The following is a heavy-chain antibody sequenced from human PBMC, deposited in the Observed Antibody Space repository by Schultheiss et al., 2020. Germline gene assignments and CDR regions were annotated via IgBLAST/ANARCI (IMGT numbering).Heavy chain of an antibody. CDR1: GGTFSSYT. D-gene: IGHD2-2*01. V-gene: IGHV1-69*04. CDR3: ARDYCSSTSCYFDY. J-gene: IGHJ4*02. CDR2: IIPILGIA. Sequence: SVKVSCKASGGTFSSYTISWVRQAPGQGLEWMGRIIPILGIANYAQKFQGRVTITADKSTSTAYMELSSLGSEDTAVYYCARDYCSSTSCYFDYWGQGTLVTGSS.